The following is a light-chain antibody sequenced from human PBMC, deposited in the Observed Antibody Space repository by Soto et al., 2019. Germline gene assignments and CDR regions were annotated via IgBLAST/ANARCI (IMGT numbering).Light chain of an antibody. CDR3: QQYNSYSWM. Sequence: DILMTQSPSTLSAAVGDRVTITCRASQSISSWLAWYQQKPGKAPKLLIYDASSLESGVPSRFSGSGSGTEFTLTISSLQPDDFATYYCQQYNSYSWMFGQGTKVEIK. J-gene: IGKJ1*01. CDR1: QSISSW. CDR2: DAS. V-gene: IGKV1-5*01.